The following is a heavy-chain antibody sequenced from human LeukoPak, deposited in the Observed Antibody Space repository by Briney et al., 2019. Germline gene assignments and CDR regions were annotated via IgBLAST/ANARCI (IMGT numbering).Heavy chain of an antibody. CDR2: IYRSGST. Sequence: PSETLSLTCTVSGYSISSGYYWVWMRQPPGKGLEWIGSIYRSGSTNYNPSLKSRVTISVDTSKNQFSLKVNSVTAADTAVYYCARGDCSSTICYSPMDVWGKGTTVTVSS. V-gene: IGHV4-38-2*02. CDR1: GYSISSGYY. J-gene: IGHJ6*03. D-gene: IGHD2-2*01. CDR3: ARGDCSSTICYSPMDV.